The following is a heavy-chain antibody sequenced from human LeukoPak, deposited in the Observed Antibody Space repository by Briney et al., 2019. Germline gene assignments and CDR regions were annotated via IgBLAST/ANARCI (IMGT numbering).Heavy chain of an antibody. V-gene: IGHV3-53*01. CDR2: IYSGGST. CDR3: ARDAAEYSSGSLDY. D-gene: IGHD6-19*01. J-gene: IGHJ4*02. CDR1: GFTVSSNY. Sequence: GGSLRLSCAASGFTVSSNYMSWVRQAPGKGLEWGSVIYSGGSTYYADSVKGRFTISRDNSKNPLYLQMNSLRAEDTAVYYCARDAAEYSSGSLDYWGQGTLVTVSS.